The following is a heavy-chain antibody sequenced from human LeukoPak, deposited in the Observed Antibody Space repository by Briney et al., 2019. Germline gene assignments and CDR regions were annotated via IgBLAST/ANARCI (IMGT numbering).Heavy chain of an antibody. CDR1: GFTFSDYY. V-gene: IGHV3-11*01. CDR2: ISSSGSTI. J-gene: IGHJ6*03. Sequence: GGSLRLSCAASGFTFSDYYMSWIRQAPGKGLEWVSYISSSGSTIDYADSVKGRFTISRDNAKNSLYLQMNSLRAEDTAVYYCARVVVPRTSYYMDVWGKGTTVTVSS. D-gene: IGHD2-15*01. CDR3: ARVVVPRTSYYMDV.